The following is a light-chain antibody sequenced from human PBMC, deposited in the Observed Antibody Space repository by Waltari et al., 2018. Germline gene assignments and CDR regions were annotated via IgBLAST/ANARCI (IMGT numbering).Light chain of an antibody. CDR2: DVT. CDR3: SAYTRSGTYV. CDR1: SSDLGGSKS. Sequence: QSALTQAASVSGSPGQSITISCTGTSSDLGGSKSVSWYQQHPGKAPKVLIYDVTNRPSGVSNRFSGSKSGNTASLTISGLQAEDEADYYCSAYTRSGTYVFGTGTKVTVL. V-gene: IGLV2-14*03. J-gene: IGLJ1*01.